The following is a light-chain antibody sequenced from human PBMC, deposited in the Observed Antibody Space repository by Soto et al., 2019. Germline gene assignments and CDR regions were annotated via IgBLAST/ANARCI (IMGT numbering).Light chain of an antibody. V-gene: IGKV1-12*01. Sequence: DIQMTQSPSSVSASVGDRVTITCRACQSISNWLAWYQHKPGTVPKLLIYAASSLQSGVPSRFSGSGVGTEFTLTISSLQPEDFGTYYCQQGDSFPITFGQGTRLEIK. CDR3: QQGDSFPIT. CDR2: AAS. J-gene: IGKJ5*01. CDR1: QSISNW.